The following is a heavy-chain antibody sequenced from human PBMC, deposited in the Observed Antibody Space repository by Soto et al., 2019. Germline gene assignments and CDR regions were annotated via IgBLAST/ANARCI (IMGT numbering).Heavy chain of an antibody. Sequence: ASVKVSCKASGYTFTSYDINWVRQATGQGLEWMGWMNPNSGNTGYAQKFQGRVTMTRNTSISTAYMELSSLRSEDTAVYYCARCEGYCSGGSGYCWFDPWGQGTLVTVSS. CDR2: MNPNSGNT. CDR1: GYTFTSYD. CDR3: ARCEGYCSGGSGYCWFDP. D-gene: IGHD2-15*01. V-gene: IGHV1-8*01. J-gene: IGHJ5*02.